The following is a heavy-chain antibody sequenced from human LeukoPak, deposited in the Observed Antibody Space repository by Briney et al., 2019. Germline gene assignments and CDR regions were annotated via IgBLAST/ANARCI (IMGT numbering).Heavy chain of an antibody. CDR3: ARGTVTAPDY. D-gene: IGHD4-17*01. J-gene: IGHJ4*02. V-gene: IGHV3-33*01. Sequence: GGSLRLSCAASGFIFSSSDMHWVRQAPGKGLEWVAIIYYDGNNKYNADSVKGRFTISRDNSKNMLFLQLNSLRAEDTAVYYCARGTVTAPDYWGQGTLVTVSS. CDR2: IYYDGNNK. CDR1: GFIFSSSD.